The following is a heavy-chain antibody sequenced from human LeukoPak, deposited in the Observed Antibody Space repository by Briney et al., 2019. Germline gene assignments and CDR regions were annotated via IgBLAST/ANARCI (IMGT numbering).Heavy chain of an antibody. J-gene: IGHJ5*02. V-gene: IGHV1-69*05. CDR3: ARDKTAWELREFNWFDP. CDR1: GGTFSSYA. Sequence: SVKVSCKASGGTFSSYAISWVRQAPGQGLEWMGRIIPIFGTANYAQKFQGRVTITTDESTSTAYMELSSLRSEDTAVYYCARDKTAWELREFNWFDPWGQGTLVTVSS. D-gene: IGHD1-26*01. CDR2: IIPIFGTA.